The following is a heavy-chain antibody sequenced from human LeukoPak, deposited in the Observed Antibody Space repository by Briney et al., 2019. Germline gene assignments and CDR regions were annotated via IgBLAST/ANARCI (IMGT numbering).Heavy chain of an antibody. CDR1: GGTFSSYA. CDR3: ARDVTSSGIAAYPYYFDY. CDR2: IIPILGIA. D-gene: IGHD6-13*01. Sequence: GASVKVSCKASGGTFSSYAISWVRQAPGQGLEWMGRIIPILGIANYAQKFQGRVTITADKSTSTAYMELSSLRSEDTAVYYCARDVTSSGIAAYPYYFDYWGQGTLVTVSS. V-gene: IGHV1-69*04. J-gene: IGHJ4*02.